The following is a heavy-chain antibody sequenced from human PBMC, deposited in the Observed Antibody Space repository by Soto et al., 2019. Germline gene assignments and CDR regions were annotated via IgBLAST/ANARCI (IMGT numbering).Heavy chain of an antibody. CDR3: ARDLDCSDTGCYAACFDP. CDR1: GYTFSNYG. J-gene: IGHJ5*02. Sequence: QVQLVQSGAEVKKPGASVKVSCKASGYTFSNYGITWVRQAPGQGLEWMGWISTHNGNTKYAQNLQGRVTMTTDTSTTTAYMDLRSLRFDDTAVYYCARDLDCSDTGCYAACFDPWGQGTLVTVSS. D-gene: IGHD2-2*01. V-gene: IGHV1-18*01. CDR2: ISTHNGNT.